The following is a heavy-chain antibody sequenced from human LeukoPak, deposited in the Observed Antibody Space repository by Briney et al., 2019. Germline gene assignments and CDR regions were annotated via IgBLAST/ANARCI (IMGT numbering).Heavy chain of an antibody. V-gene: IGHV3-21*01. Sequence: PGGSLRLSCAASGFTFSSYSMNWVRQAPGKGLEWVSSISSSSSYIYYADSVKGRFTISRDNAKNSLYLQMNSLRAEDTAVYYCARGPSGYCSGGSCYGDYWGQGTLVTVSS. D-gene: IGHD2-15*01. CDR3: ARGPSGYCSGGSCYGDY. CDR2: ISSSSSYI. CDR1: GFTFSSYS. J-gene: IGHJ4*02.